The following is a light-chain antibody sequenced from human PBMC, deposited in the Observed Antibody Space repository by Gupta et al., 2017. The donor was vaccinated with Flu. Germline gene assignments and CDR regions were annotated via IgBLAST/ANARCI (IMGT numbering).Light chain of an antibody. CDR1: QSVLYSSNNKNY. CDR2: WAS. V-gene: IGKV4-1*01. Sequence: KSSQSVLYSSNNKNYLAWYQQKPGQPPKLLIYWASTREAGVPDRFSGSGSGTDFTLTISSLQAEDVAVYYCQQYDSTPRIAFGQGTRLEI. CDR3: QQYDSTPRIA. J-gene: IGKJ5*01.